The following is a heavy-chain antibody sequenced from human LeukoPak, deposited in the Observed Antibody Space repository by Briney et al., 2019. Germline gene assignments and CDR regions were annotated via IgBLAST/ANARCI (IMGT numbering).Heavy chain of an antibody. CDR2: IYYSGST. CDR1: GGSISSYY. CDR3: ARHASSSWYAY. J-gene: IGHJ4*02. D-gene: IGHD6-13*01. Sequence: PSETLSLTCTVSGGSISSYYWSWIRQPPGKGLEWIGYIYYSGSTNYNPSLKSRVTISVDTSKNRFSLKLSSVTAADTAVYYCARHASSSWYAYWGQGTLVTVSS. V-gene: IGHV4-59*08.